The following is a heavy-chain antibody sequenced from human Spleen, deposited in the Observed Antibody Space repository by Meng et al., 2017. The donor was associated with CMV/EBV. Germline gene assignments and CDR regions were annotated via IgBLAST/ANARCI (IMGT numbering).Heavy chain of an antibody. CDR3: ARDWDFWSGSAHHYYYYGMDV. D-gene: IGHD3-3*01. CDR2: INPSGGST. CDR1: GYTFTSYY. Sequence: ASVKVSCKASGYTFTSYYMHWVRQAPGQGLEWMGIINPSGGSTSYAQKFQGRVTMTRDTSTSTVYMQLSSLRSEDTAVYYCARDWDFWSGSAHHYYYYGMDVWGQGTTVTVSS. J-gene: IGHJ6*02. V-gene: IGHV1-46*01.